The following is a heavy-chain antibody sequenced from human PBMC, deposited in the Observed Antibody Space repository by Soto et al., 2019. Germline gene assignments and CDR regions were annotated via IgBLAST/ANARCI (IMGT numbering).Heavy chain of an antibody. CDR3: AREETYYYGSGSRLYYYYYYGMDV. D-gene: IGHD3-10*01. CDR1: GYTFTSYG. CDR2: ISAYNGNT. J-gene: IGHJ6*02. Sequence: GASVKVSCKASGYTFTSYGISRVRQAPGQGLEWMGWISAYNGNTNYAQKLQGRVTMTTDTSTSTAYMELRSLRSDDTAVYYCAREETYYYGSGSRLYYYYYYGMDVWGQGTTVTVSS. V-gene: IGHV1-18*01.